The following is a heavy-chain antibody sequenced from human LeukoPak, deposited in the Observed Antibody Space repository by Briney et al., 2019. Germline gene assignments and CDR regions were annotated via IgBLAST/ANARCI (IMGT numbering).Heavy chain of an antibody. J-gene: IGHJ4*02. CDR1: GYTFSSYF. D-gene: IGHD4-17*01. CDR2: INPSGGST. CDR3: ARDSADYGDYDY. Sequence: ASVKVSCKSSGYTFSSYFMHSLGQAPGKGLDWMGIINPSGGSTSYAQKFQGRVTMTRDTSTSTVYMQLSSLRSEDTAVYYCARDSADYGDYDYWGQGTLVTVSS. V-gene: IGHV1-46*01.